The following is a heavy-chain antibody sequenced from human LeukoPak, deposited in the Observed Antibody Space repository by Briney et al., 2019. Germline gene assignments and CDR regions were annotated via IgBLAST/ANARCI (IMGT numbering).Heavy chain of an antibody. CDR1: GGSISSGDYY. D-gene: IGHD2-2*01. CDR3: ARTRDAKAYYFYHGMDV. J-gene: IGHJ6*02. Sequence: PSETLSLTCTVSGGSISSGDYYWSWIRQPPGKGLEWIGYIYYSGSTYYNPSLKSRVTISVDTSKNQFSLKLSSVTAADTAVYYRARTRDAKAYYFYHGMDVWGQGTTVTVSS. CDR2: IYYSGST. V-gene: IGHV4-30-4*01.